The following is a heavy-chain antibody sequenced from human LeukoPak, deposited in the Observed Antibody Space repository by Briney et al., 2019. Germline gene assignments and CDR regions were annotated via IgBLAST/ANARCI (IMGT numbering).Heavy chain of an antibody. Sequence: PGGSLRLSCAASGFTFSSYWMSWVRQAPGKGLEWVANIKQDGSDKYYVDSVKGRFTISRENAKNSLYLQMNSLRAGDTAVYYCARDNMVSGSMDVWGKGTTVTISS. J-gene: IGHJ6*03. CDR2: IKQDGSDK. CDR3: ARDNMVSGSMDV. CDR1: GFTFSSYW. D-gene: IGHD3-10*01. V-gene: IGHV3-7*01.